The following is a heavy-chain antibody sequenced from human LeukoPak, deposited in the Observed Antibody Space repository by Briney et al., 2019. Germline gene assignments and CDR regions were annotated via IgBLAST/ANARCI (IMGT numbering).Heavy chain of an antibody. D-gene: IGHD2-15*01. CDR1: GGTFSSYA. CDR3: ARDRVLGYCSGGSCYHTNRFYYGMDV. V-gene: IGHV1-69*04. Sequence: SVKVSCKASGGTFSSYAISWVRQAPGQGLEWMGRIIPILGIANYAQKFQGRVTITADKSTSTAYMELSSLRSEDTAVYYCARDRVLGYCSGGSCYHTNRFYYGMDVWGQGTTVTVSS. CDR2: IIPILGIA. J-gene: IGHJ6*02.